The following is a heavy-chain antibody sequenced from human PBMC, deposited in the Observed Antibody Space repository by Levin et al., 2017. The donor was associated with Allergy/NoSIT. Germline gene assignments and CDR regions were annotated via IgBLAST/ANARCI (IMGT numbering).Heavy chain of an antibody. V-gene: IGHV3-74*01. J-gene: IGHJ6*02. CDR1: GFMFSHDA. CDR3: ARGVDYGMDV. CDR2: ISADGSRT. Sequence: ASVKVSCAASGFMFSHDAMDWVRQAPGKGLMWVAFISADGSRTNYADSVKGRFTISRDNAKNMLYLQMSGLTAEDTAVYHCARGVDYGMDVWGQGTTVAVSS.